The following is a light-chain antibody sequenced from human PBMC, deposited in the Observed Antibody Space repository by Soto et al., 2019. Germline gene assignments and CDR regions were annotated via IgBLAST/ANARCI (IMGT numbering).Light chain of an antibody. CDR3: QQYNNWPRT. CDR1: QSVSSN. V-gene: IGKV3D-15*01. J-gene: IGKJ1*01. CDR2: DAF. Sequence: DRVMTQSPDTLSASPGERVSLSCRASQSVSSNLAWYQQKPGQAPRLLIYDAFHRATGIPARFSGSGSGTEFTLTISSLQSEDFAVYYCQQYNNWPRTFGQGTKVDI.